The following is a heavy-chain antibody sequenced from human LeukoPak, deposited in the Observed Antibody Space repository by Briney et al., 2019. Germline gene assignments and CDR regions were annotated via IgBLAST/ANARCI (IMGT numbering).Heavy chain of an antibody. CDR3: ARSGLRGYGY. D-gene: IGHD4-17*01. CDR2: INHSGST. Sequence: KPSETLSLTCTVSGGSISSYYWSWIRQPPGKGLEWIGEINHSGSTNYNPSLKSRVTISVDTSKNQFSLKLSSVTAADTAVYYCARSGLRGYGYWGQGTLVTVSS. V-gene: IGHV4-34*01. J-gene: IGHJ4*02. CDR1: GGSISSYY.